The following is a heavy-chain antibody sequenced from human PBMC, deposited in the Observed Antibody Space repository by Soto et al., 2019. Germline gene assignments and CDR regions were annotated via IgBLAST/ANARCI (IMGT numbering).Heavy chain of an antibody. Sequence: PGASLKISCQCSGYTFSNFWIGWVRQLPGKGLEWMGIIYPGDHETRYSQSFHGKVTISADKSINTAYLQWNSLEATDTAFYFCARSPRSSPYFDYWGQGALVTVSS. CDR1: GYTFSNFW. CDR2: IYPGDHET. D-gene: IGHD6-13*01. J-gene: IGHJ4*02. V-gene: IGHV5-51*01. CDR3: ARSPRSSPYFDY.